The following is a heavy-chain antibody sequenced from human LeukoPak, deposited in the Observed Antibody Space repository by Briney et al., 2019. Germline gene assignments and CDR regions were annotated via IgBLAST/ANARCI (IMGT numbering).Heavy chain of an antibody. V-gene: IGHV1-18*01. CDR1: GYTFTSYG. CDR2: TSAYNGNT. J-gene: IGHJ3*02. CDR3: AARLGATNAFDI. D-gene: IGHD1-26*01. Sequence: ASVKVSCKASGYTFTSYGISWVRQAPGQGLEWMGWTSAYNGNTNYAQKLQGRVTMTTDTSTSTAYMELRSLRSDDTAVYYCAARLGATNAFDIWGQGTMVTVSS.